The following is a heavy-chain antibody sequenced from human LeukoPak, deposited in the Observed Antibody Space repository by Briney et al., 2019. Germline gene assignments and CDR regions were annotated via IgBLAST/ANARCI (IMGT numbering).Heavy chain of an antibody. CDR1: GYTFTGYY. V-gene: IGHV1-2*02. Sequence: ASVKVSCKASGYTFTGYYMHWVRQAPRQGLEWMGWINPNSGGTNYAQKFQGRVTMTKDTSISTAYMELSRLRSDDTAVYYCAQTGSSCCSLDYWGQGTLVTVSS. J-gene: IGHJ4*02. CDR2: INPNSGGT. CDR3: AQTGSSCCSLDY. D-gene: IGHD6-13*01.